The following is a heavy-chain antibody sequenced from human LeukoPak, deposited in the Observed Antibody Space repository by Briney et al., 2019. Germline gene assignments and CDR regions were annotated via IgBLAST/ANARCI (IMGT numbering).Heavy chain of an antibody. V-gene: IGHV3-23*01. CDR3: AKATTMIVVDAFDI. CDR1: GFTFSGYA. CDR2: ISGSGGST. Sequence: AGGSLRLSCAASGFTFSGYAMSWVRQAPGKGLEWVSGISGSGGSTYYADSVKGRFTISRDKSKNTLYLQMNSLRAEDTAVYYCAKATTMIVVDAFDIWGQGTMVTVSS. J-gene: IGHJ3*02. D-gene: IGHD3-22*01.